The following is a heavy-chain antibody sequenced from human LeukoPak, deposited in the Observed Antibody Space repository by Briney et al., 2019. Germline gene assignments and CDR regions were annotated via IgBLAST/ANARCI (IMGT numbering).Heavy chain of an antibody. CDR1: GFTFSSYS. CDR2: ISSSSSYI. CDR3: AVRPYHYDSSGYYHGDY. J-gene: IGHJ4*02. Sequence: GGSLRLTCAASGFTFSSYSMNWVRQAPGKGLEWVSSISSSSSYIYYADSVKGRFTISRDNAKNSLYLQMNSLRAEDTAVYYCAVRPYHYDSSGYYHGDYWGQGTLVTVSS. D-gene: IGHD3-22*01. V-gene: IGHV3-21*01.